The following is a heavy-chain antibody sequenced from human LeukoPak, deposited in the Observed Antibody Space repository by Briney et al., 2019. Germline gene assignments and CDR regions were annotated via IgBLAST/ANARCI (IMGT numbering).Heavy chain of an antibody. Sequence: SETLSLTCTVSGGSVSSGSYYWSWIRQPPGKGLEWIGHIYHTGSTNYNPSLKSRVPISLDTSKNQFSLKLTSVSAADTAVYYCARDVRTINVLTGYYRPYYFDYWGQGTLVTVSS. CDR3: ARDVRTINVLTGYYRPYYFDY. V-gene: IGHV4-61*01. J-gene: IGHJ4*02. CDR2: IYHTGST. D-gene: IGHD3-9*01. CDR1: GGSVSSGSYY.